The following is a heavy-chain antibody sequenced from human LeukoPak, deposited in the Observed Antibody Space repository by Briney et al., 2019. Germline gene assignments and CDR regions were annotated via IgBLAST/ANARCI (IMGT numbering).Heavy chain of an antibody. CDR1: GFTFSSYD. V-gene: IGHV3-13*01. CDR3: ARGDSGSYSPHSDPRAHAFDI. J-gene: IGHJ3*02. D-gene: IGHD1-26*01. CDR2: IGTAGDT. Sequence: GGSLRLSCAASGFTFSSYDMHWVRQATGKALEWVSAIGTAGDTYYPGSVKGRFTISRENAKNSLYLQMNSLRAGDTAVYYCARGDSGSYSPHSDPRAHAFDIWGQGTMVAVSS.